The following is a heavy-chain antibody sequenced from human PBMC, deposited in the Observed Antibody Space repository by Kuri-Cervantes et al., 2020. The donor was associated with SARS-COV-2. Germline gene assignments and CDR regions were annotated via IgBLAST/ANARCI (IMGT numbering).Heavy chain of an antibody. J-gene: IGHJ5*02. Sequence: SETLSLTCTVSGGSISSYYWSWIRQPAGKGLEWIGYIYYSGSTNYNPSLKSRVTISVDTSKNQFSLKLSSVTAADTAVYYCARETVAGTGDWFDPWGQGTLVTVSS. CDR1: GGSISSYY. CDR3: ARETVAGTGDWFDP. V-gene: IGHV4-59*12. D-gene: IGHD6-19*01. CDR2: IYYSGST.